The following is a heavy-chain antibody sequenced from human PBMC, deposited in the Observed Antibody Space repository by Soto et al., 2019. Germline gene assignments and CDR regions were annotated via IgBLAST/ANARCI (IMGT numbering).Heavy chain of an antibody. CDR3: ARVNRGRFNWIDP. D-gene: IGHD1-26*01. CDR1: GYCISSGYY. V-gene: IGHV4-38-2*01. J-gene: IGHJ5*02. Sequence: PSETLSLTCAVSGYCISSGYYWGWIRQPPGKGLEWIGSISHSASTYYNPSLRSRVTTSVDTSKNQFSLKLSSVTAADTAVYYCARVNRGRFNWIDPWGQGTLVTVSS. CDR2: ISHSAST.